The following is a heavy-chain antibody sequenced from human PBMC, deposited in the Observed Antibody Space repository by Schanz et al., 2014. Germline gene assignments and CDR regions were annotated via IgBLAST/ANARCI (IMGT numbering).Heavy chain of an antibody. CDR1: GYTFTSDS. V-gene: IGHV1-69*04. CDR3: ARAYSDSPTDF. Sequence: QVQVVQSGAEVKKPGASVKVSCKASGYTFTSDSMHWVRQAPGQGLEWMGKIIPVLNIATYAQRFQGRVSITADRSTSTAYMQLSSLRSEDTAVYYCARAYSDSPTDFWGQGTLVTVSS. J-gene: IGHJ4*02. D-gene: IGHD4-17*01. CDR2: IIPVLNIA.